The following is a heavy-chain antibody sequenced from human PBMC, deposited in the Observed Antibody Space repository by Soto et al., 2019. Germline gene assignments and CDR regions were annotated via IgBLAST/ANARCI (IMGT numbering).Heavy chain of an antibody. V-gene: IGHV3-23*01. CDR3: AKDLTGTPGGDWFDP. CDR1: GFTFSSYA. Sequence: GGSLRLSCAASGFTFSSYAMSWVRQAPGKGLEWVSAISGSGGSTYYADSVKGRFTISRDNSKNTLYLQMNSLRAEDTAVYYCAKDLTGTPGGDWFDPWGQGTLVTVSS. CDR2: ISGSGGST. D-gene: IGHD1-20*01. J-gene: IGHJ5*02.